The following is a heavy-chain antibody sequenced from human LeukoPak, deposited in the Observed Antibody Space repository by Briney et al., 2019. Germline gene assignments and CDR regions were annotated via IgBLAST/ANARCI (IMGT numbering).Heavy chain of an antibody. Sequence: SETLSLTCTVSGGSISSSSYYWGWIRQPPGKGLEWIGSIYYSGSTYYNPSLKSRVTISVDTSKNQFSLKLSSVTAADTAVYYCARYRDSGGRLAFDIWGQGTMVIVSS. CDR3: ARYRDSGGRLAFDI. CDR2: IYYSGST. J-gene: IGHJ3*02. D-gene: IGHD2-15*01. CDR1: GGSISSSSYY. V-gene: IGHV4-39*07.